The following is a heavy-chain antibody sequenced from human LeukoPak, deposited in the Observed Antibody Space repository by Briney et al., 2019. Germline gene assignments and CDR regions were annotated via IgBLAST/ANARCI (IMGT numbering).Heavy chain of an antibody. CDR2: IYYSGTT. CDR1: GDSISSYY. Sequence: SETLSLTCTVSGDSISSYYWSWIRQPPGKGLEWIGYIYYSGTTNYNPSLKSRVTISLDTSKNQFSLKVNSVTAADTAVYYCARGTSSAWYGFDFWGQGTLVTVSS. D-gene: IGHD6-19*01. V-gene: IGHV4-59*01. CDR3: ARGTSSAWYGFDF. J-gene: IGHJ4*02.